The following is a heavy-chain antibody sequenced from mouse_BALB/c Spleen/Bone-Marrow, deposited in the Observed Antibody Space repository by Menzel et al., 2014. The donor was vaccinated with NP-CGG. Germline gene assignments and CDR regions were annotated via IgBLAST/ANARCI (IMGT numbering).Heavy chain of an antibody. CDR3: ARDLYYDYDVGAMDY. J-gene: IGHJ4*01. CDR2: IWPGGST. CDR1: GFSLISYG. V-gene: IGHV2-9*02. Sequence: QVQLKESGPGLKESSQSLSISCTVSGFSLISYGVHWIRLRPGKGLEWLGVIWPGGSTNYNSALMSRLSISKDNSKSQVFLKMNSLQSDDTAMYYCARDLYYDYDVGAMDYWGQGTSVTVSS. D-gene: IGHD2-4*01.